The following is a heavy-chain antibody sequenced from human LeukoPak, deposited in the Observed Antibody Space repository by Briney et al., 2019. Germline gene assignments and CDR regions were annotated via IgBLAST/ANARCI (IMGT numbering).Heavy chain of an antibody. D-gene: IGHD3-3*01. CDR1: GFTFDDYA. CDR3: AKDTYYDFWSGYYTSAYFDY. Sequence: PGRSLRLSCAASGFTFDDYAMHWVRQAPGKGLEWVSGISWNSGSIGYADSVKGRFTISRDNAKNSLYLQMNSLRAEDTALYYCAKDTYYDFWSGYYTSAYFDYWGQGTLVTVSS. V-gene: IGHV3-9*01. CDR2: ISWNSGSI. J-gene: IGHJ4*02.